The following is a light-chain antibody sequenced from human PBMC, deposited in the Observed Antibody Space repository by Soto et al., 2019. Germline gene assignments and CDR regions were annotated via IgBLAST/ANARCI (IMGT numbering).Light chain of an antibody. Sequence: EVGMYLSPATLSVYPGGRATLSCRASQSISDTLAWYQQKPGQAPRPLIYGASSRATGIPDRFSGSGSGTDFTLTISRLEPEDFAVYYCQQYGSSPWTFGQ. J-gene: IGKJ1*01. CDR1: QSISDT. CDR2: GAS. V-gene: IGKV3-20*01. CDR3: QQYGSSPWT.